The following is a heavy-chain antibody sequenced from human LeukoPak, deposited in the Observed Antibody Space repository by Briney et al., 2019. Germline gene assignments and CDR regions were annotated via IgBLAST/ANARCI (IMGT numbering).Heavy chain of an antibody. CDR2: IYSGGAT. Sequence: GGSLRLSCAVSEFSVSSNYMNWVRQAPGKGLEWVSVIYSGGATYYADSVRGRFTISRDNSKNMVSLQMTSLGAEDTAVYYCARGRLSGPDDYWGQGTLVTVSS. D-gene: IGHD6-19*01. CDR1: EFSVSSNY. J-gene: IGHJ4*02. CDR3: ARGRLSGPDDY. V-gene: IGHV3-53*01.